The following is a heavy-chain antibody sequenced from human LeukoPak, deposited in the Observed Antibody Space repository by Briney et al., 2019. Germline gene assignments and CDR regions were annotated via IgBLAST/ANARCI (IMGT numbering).Heavy chain of an antibody. CDR2: IKQDGSEK. V-gene: IGHV3-7*01. D-gene: IGHD3-10*01. CDR1: GFTFSSYW. Sequence: PGGSLRLSCAASGFTFSSYWMSWVRQAPGKGLGWVANIKQDGSEKYYVDSVKGRFTISRDNAKNSLYLQMNSLRAEDTAVYYCARTGNYYGSGSYSNRFDYWGQGTLVTVSS. J-gene: IGHJ4*02. CDR3: ARTGNYYGSGSYSNRFDY.